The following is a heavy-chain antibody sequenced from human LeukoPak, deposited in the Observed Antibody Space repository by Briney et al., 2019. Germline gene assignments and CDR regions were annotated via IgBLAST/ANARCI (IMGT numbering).Heavy chain of an antibody. CDR3: AKDRGSIAAGGSDY. J-gene: IGHJ4*02. Sequence: GGSLRLSCAASGFTFSSSAMHWVRQAPGKGLEWVAVISYDGSNKYYADSVKGRFTISRDNSKNTLYLQMNSLRAEDTAVYYCAKDRGSIAAGGSDYWGQGTLVTVSS. CDR1: GFTFSSSA. CDR2: ISYDGSNK. V-gene: IGHV3-30*04. D-gene: IGHD6-13*01.